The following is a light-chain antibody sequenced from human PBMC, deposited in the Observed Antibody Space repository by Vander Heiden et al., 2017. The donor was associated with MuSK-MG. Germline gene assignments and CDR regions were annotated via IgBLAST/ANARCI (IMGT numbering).Light chain of an antibody. CDR3: PEYVSGSLYT. CDR1: QDIRNY. V-gene: IGKV1-33*01. Sequence: DIVMTQSPYSLSASVGDRVTINCKASQDIRNYSNRYQQKPGNAPKLLSFDAINLGTGVPSPFSGRGSGTEFTFTIRRLQTEDCATYFVPEYVSGSLYTFGQGTKLEMK. CDR2: DAI. J-gene: IGKJ2*01.